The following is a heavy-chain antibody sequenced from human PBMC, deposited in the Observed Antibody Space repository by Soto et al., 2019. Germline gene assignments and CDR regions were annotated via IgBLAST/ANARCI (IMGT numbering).Heavy chain of an antibody. CDR3: ARSPGGYYID. Sequence: EVQLVESGGGSVQPGGALRLSCADSGFSFGSYWMHWVRQGPGKGLVWVSRINTDGSSTNYADSVKGRFTISRDNAKNTVYLQMNSLRAEDTAVYYCARSPGGYYIDWGQGTMVTVSS. V-gene: IGHV3-74*01. CDR2: INTDGSST. J-gene: IGHJ3*01. D-gene: IGHD3-9*01. CDR1: GFSFGSYW.